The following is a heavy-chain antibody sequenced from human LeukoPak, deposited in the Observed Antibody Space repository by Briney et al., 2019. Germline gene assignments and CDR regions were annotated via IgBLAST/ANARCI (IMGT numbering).Heavy chain of an antibody. CDR2: INAGNGNT. CDR1: GYTFTSYA. Sequence: ASVRVSCKASGYTFTSYAMHWVRQAPGQRLEWMGWINAGNGNTKYSQKFQGRVTITRDTSASTAYMELSSLRSEDTAVYYCARDEEPDYYGSGSSPWFDPWGQGTLVTVSS. V-gene: IGHV1-3*01. J-gene: IGHJ5*02. CDR3: ARDEEPDYYGSGSSPWFDP. D-gene: IGHD3-10*01.